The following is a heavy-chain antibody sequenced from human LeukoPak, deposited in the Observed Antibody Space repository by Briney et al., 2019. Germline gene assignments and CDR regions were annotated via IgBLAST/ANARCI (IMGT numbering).Heavy chain of an antibody. Sequence: SETLSLTCTVSAGSISTYYWSWIRQPPGKGLEWIAYIYYSGSTNYNPSLKSRVTISVDTSKKQLTLKLSSVTAADTAVYYCARHSRDYYDSRGAFDIWGQGTMVTVSS. D-gene: IGHD3-22*01. CDR1: AGSISTYY. CDR2: IYYSGST. J-gene: IGHJ3*02. CDR3: ARHSRDYYDSRGAFDI. V-gene: IGHV4-59*08.